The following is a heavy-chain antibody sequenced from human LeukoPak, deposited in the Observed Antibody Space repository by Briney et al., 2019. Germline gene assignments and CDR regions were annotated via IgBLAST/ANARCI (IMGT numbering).Heavy chain of an antibody. CDR2: IKSKTDGGTT. J-gene: IGHJ4*02. D-gene: IGHD3-3*01. CDR3: TTIDDFWSGYLY. Sequence: PGGSLRPSCATSGFTFSNAWMSWVRQAPGKGLEWVGRIKSKTDGGTTDYAAPVKGRFTISRDDSKNTLYLQMNSLKTEDTAVYYCTTIDDFWSGYLYWGQGTLVTVSS. CDR1: GFTFSNAW. V-gene: IGHV3-15*01.